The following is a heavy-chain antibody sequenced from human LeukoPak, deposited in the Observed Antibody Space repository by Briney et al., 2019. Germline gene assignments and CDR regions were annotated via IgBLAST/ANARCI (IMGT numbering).Heavy chain of an antibody. Sequence: GRSLRLSCEASGFTFSSYAMHWVRQAPGKGLERVAVISYDGSNKYYADSVKGRFTISRDNSKNTLYLQMNSLRAEDTAVYYCARDRHYGSGSYYDYWGQGTLVTVSS. V-gene: IGHV3-30*04. CDR1: GFTFSSYA. D-gene: IGHD3-10*01. J-gene: IGHJ4*02. CDR3: ARDRHYGSGSYYDY. CDR2: ISYDGSNK.